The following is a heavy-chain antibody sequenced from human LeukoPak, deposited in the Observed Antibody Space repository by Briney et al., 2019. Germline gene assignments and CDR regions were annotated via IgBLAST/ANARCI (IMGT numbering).Heavy chain of an antibody. CDR1: GFIFSSYG. Sequence: GGSLRLSCAASGFIFSSYGMHWVRQAPGKGLEWVAFIRYDGSKKYYADSVKGRFTISRDNAKNSLYLQMNSLRAEDTAVYYCARDYYDSSGYPLETYYFDYWGQGTLVTVSS. V-gene: IGHV3-30*02. CDR3: ARDYYDSSGYPLETYYFDY. CDR2: IRYDGSKK. J-gene: IGHJ4*02. D-gene: IGHD3-22*01.